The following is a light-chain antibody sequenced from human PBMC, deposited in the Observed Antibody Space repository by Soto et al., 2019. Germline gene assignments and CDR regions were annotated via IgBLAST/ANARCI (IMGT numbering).Light chain of an antibody. CDR2: SND. J-gene: IGLJ1*01. CDR3: ATWDDSLFGHV. Sequence: QSVLTQPPSASATPGQRVNISCSGRSSDVGSNTVNWYQQFPGAAPKLLIYSNDQRPSGVPDRFSASKPGTSASLAISGLQSEDEADYYCATWDDSLFGHVFGTGTKVTVL. CDR1: SSDVGSNT. V-gene: IGLV1-44*01.